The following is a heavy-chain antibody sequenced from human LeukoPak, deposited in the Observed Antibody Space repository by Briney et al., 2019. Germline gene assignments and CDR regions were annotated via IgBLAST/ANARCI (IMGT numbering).Heavy chain of an antibody. Sequence: KVSXKAXGYTFTGYYMHWVRQAPGQGLEWMGWINPNSGGTNYAQKFQGRVTMTRDTSISTAYMELSRLRSDDTAVYYCARHYYDSSGWDWGQGTLVTVSS. V-gene: IGHV1-2*02. J-gene: IGHJ4*02. D-gene: IGHD3-22*01. CDR3: ARHYYDSSGWD. CDR2: INPNSGGT. CDR1: GYTFTGYY.